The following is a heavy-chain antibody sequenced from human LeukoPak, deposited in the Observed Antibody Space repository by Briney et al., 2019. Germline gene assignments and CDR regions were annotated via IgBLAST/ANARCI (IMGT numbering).Heavy chain of an antibody. CDR3: ARRYDRLRYFDWLPNWFDP. CDR1: GGSISSSSYY. D-gene: IGHD3-9*01. J-gene: IGHJ5*02. Sequence: SETLSLTCTVSGGSISSSSYYWGWIRQPPGKGLEWIGSIYYSGSTYYNPSLKSRVTISVDTSKNQFSLKLSSVTAADTAVYYCARRYDRLRYFDWLPNWFDPWGQGTLVTVSS. CDR2: IYYSGST. V-gene: IGHV4-39*07.